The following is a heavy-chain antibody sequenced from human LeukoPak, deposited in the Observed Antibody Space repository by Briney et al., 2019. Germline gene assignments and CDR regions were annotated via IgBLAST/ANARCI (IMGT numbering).Heavy chain of an antibody. J-gene: IGHJ6*02. CDR2: IKQDGREK. D-gene: IGHD4-17*01. CDR1: GFIYISHW. Sequence: GGTLRLFCAASGFIYISHWMSWVREARGWGREWVANIKQDGREKYYVDSVKSRFTISRDNAKNSLYLQMNSLRDEDTAVYYCARAETLDYGDYPYYYYGMDVWGQGTTVTDSS. V-gene: IGHV3-7*01. CDR3: ARAETLDYGDYPYYYYGMDV.